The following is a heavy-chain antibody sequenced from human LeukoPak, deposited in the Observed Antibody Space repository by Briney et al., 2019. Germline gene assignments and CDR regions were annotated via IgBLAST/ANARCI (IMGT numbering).Heavy chain of an antibody. CDR2: IIPIFGTA. Sequence: SVKVSCKASGGTFSSYAISWVRQAPGQGLEWMGGIIPIFGTANYAQKFQGRVTITADKSTSTAYMELSSLRSEDTAVYYCARLSTIVATINVDHYYGMDVWGKGTTVTVSS. CDR3: ARLSTIVATINVDHYYGMDV. CDR1: GGTFSSYA. V-gene: IGHV1-69*06. J-gene: IGHJ6*04. D-gene: IGHD5-12*01.